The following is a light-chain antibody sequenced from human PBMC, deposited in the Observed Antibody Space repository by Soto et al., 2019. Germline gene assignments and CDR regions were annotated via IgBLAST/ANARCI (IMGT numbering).Light chain of an antibody. CDR1: QSGSSIY. CDR3: QQYGSSSYT. CDR2: GAS. Sequence: EIVLTQSPGTLSFSPGERATLSCRASQSGSSIYLAWYQQKPGQAPRLLIYGASSRATGIPDRFSGSGSGTDFTLTISRLEPEDFAVYYCQQYGSSSYTFGQGTKLEIK. J-gene: IGKJ2*01. V-gene: IGKV3-20*01.